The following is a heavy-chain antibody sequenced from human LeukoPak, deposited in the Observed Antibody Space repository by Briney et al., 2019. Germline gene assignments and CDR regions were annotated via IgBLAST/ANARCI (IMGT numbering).Heavy chain of an antibody. CDR2: ISTRGSTI. D-gene: IGHD3-22*01. Sequence: PGGSLRLSFAASGFTFSDYYMSWIRQAPGKGLEWVSYISTRGSTIYYTDSVKGRFTISRDNAKNSLYLQMNSLRTEDTAVYYCATRAAMIVGSSRSLIDYWGQGTVVTVSS. J-gene: IGHJ4*02. CDR1: GFTFSDYY. V-gene: IGHV3-11*01. CDR3: ATRAAMIVGSSRSLIDY.